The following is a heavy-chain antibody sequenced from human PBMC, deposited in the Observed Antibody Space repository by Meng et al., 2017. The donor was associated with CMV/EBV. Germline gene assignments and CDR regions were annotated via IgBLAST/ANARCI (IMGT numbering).Heavy chain of an antibody. D-gene: IGHD2-21*01. V-gene: IGHV4-59*01. CDR1: GGSISSYY. Sequence: SETLSLTCTVSGGSISSYYWSWIRQPPGKGLEWIGYIYYSGSTNYNPSLKSRVTISVDTSKNQFSLKLSSVTAADTAVYYCARSRGKNCGGECYDFDYWGQGTLVTVSS. CDR2: IYYSGST. CDR3: ARSRGKNCGGECYDFDY. J-gene: IGHJ4*02.